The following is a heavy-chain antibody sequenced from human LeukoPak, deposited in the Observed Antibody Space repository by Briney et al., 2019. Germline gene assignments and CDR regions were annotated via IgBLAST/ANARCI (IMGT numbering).Heavy chain of an antibody. CDR1: GFTLRNYW. J-gene: IGHJ4*02. Sequence: GGSLRLSCPASGFTLRNYWMHWVRQAPGKGLVWVSRGEGDGSTSTYADSVKGRFTISRDTAKNTLHLQMNSLRAEDTAVYYCTTTDHFDYWGQGTLVTVSS. CDR3: TTTDHFDY. CDR2: GEGDGSTS. V-gene: IGHV3-74*03.